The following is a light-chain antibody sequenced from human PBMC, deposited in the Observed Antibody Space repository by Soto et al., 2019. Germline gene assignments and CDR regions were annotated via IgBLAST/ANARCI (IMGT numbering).Light chain of an antibody. J-gene: IGLJ1*01. V-gene: IGLV4-69*01. CDR2: LKSDGSH. CDR3: QTWGTGIHV. Sequence: QSVLTQSPSASAYLGASVKLTCTLSSGHSSYAIAWHQQQPEKGPRYLMKLKSDGSHSKGDGIPDRFSGSSSGAERYLTISSLQSEDEADYYCQTWGTGIHVFGTGTKLTVL. CDR1: SGHSSYA.